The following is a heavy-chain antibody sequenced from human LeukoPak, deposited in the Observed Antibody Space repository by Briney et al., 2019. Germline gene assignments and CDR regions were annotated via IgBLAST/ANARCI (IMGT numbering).Heavy chain of an antibody. V-gene: IGHV3-7*01. CDR1: GFTFSRDW. Sequence: GGSLRLSCVASGFTFSRDWMSWVRQAPGKGLEWVANIKEDGSAQYYADSVKGRFTISRDNTKNSLYLQMNSLTAEDTAMYYCAKDGDGYHNWGQGTLVTVSS. CDR3: AKDGDGYHN. CDR2: IKEDGSAQ. J-gene: IGHJ4*02. D-gene: IGHD3-9*01.